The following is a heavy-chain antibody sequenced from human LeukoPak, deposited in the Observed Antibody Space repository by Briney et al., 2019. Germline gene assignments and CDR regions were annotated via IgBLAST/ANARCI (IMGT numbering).Heavy chain of an antibody. V-gene: IGHV4-31*03. CDR2: IYYSGST. CDR3: ASCTLTGTTYFDY. Sequence: SETLSLTCTVSGGSISIGGYYWSWIRQHPGKGLEWIGYIYYSGSTYYNPSLKSRVTISVDTSKNQFSLKLSSVTAADTAVYYCASCTLTGTTYFDYWGQGTLVTVSS. J-gene: IGHJ4*02. CDR1: GGSISIGGYY. D-gene: IGHD1-7*01.